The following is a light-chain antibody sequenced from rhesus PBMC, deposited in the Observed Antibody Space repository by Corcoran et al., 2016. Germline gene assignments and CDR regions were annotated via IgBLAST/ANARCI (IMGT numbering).Light chain of an antibody. CDR3: QHATNWSWT. Sequence: EIVLTQSPATLSLSPGERATLSCRSSQSVSSRLAWYQQKPGQAPRLLIYGASNMFTGIPERFSGSGSRPDFTLHISSLEPEDVAVYFWQHATNWSWTFGQGTKVEI. CDR2: GAS. V-gene: IGKV3-17*02. J-gene: IGKJ1*01. CDR1: QSVSSR.